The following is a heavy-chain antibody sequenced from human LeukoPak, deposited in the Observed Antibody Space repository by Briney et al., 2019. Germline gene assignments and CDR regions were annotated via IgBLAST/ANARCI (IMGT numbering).Heavy chain of an antibody. Sequence: ASETLSLTCAVYGGSFSGYYWSWIRQPPGKGLEWIGEINYSGSTNYNPSLKSRVTISVDTSKNQFSLKLSSVTAADTAVYYCARHGTRYYYYYMDVWGKGTTVTISS. CDR1: GGSFSGYY. CDR3: ARHGTRYYYYYMDV. V-gene: IGHV4-34*01. J-gene: IGHJ6*03. CDR2: INYSGST. D-gene: IGHD2-2*01.